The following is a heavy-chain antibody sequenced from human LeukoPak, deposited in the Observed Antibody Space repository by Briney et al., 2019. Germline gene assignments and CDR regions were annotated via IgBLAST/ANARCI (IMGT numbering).Heavy chain of an antibody. V-gene: IGHV3-23*01. J-gene: IGHJ4*02. CDR3: VKGRISEEGLDF. CDR1: GFTFSRSS. D-gene: IGHD6-13*01. Sequence: GGFLRLSCAASGFTFSRSSMTRVRPTPGKGLDWVSSINSPGNTYYADSVRGRFTISRANSKNILYLQMNSPSAEDTAVYYCVKGRISEEGLDFWGQGTLVTVSS. CDR2: INSPGNT.